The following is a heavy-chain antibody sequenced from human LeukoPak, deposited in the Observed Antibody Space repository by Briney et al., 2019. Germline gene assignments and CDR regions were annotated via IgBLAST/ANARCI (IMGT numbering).Heavy chain of an antibody. D-gene: IGHD6-19*01. CDR1: GFTFSNYA. J-gene: IGHJ4*02. V-gene: IGHV3-23*01. CDR2: ISGSGGRT. CDR3: ARYSSGSIYYFEY. Sequence: GGSLRLSCAASGFTFSNYAMSWVRLAPGKGLEWVSAISGSGGRTYYADPVKGRFTISGDNSKNTLYLQMNSLRAEDTGVYYCARYSSGSIYYFEYWGQGSLVTVSS.